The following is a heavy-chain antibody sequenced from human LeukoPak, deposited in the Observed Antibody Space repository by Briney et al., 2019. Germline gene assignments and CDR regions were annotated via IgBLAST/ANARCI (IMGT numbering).Heavy chain of an antibody. V-gene: IGHV1-24*01. D-gene: IGHD1-26*01. CDR1: GYTLTELS. CDR2: FDPEDGET. Sequence: ASVKVSCKVSGYTLTELSMHWVRQAPGKGLEWMGGFDPEDGETIYAQKFQGRVTMTEDTPTDTAYMELSSLRSEDTAVYYCATECPGACGEYFQHWGQGTLVTVSS. CDR3: ATECPGACGEYFQH. J-gene: IGHJ1*01.